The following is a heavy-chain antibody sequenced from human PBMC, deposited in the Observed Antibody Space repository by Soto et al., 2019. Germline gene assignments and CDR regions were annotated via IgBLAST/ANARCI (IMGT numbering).Heavy chain of an antibody. CDR2: IYSGGGT. CDR1: GFPFSSYW. CDR3: AREGREGGRYFDF. Sequence: GGSLRLSCAASGFPFSSYWMHWVRQAPGKGLEWVSVIYSGGGTYHADSVKDRFTISRDNSKNTLYLQMNSLRAEDTAVYYCAREGREGGRYFDFWGQGTLVTVSS. D-gene: IGHD3-16*01. J-gene: IGHJ4*02. V-gene: IGHV3-66*01.